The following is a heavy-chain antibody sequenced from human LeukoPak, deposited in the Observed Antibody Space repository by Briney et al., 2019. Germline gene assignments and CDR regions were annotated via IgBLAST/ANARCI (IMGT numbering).Heavy chain of an antibody. D-gene: IGHD2-21*02. CDR1: GYSFTSYW. J-gene: IGHJ3*02. CDR2: IYPGYSDT. V-gene: IGHV5-51*01. CDR3: ARAMADCGGDCYSGAFDI. Sequence: GESPKISCKGSGYSFTSYWIGWVRQVPGKGLEWMGIIYPGYSDTRYSRSFQGQVTISADKSITTAYLQWSSLKASDTAMYYCARAMADCGGDCYSGAFDIWGQGTMVTVSS.